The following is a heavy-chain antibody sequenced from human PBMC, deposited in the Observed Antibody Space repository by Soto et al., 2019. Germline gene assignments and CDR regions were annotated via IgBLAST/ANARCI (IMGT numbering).Heavy chain of an antibody. CDR3: AHSRFKQQLVPFEY. V-gene: IGHV2-5*02. Sequence: GSLPTLGNPKKTLTLTCTFSGFSLINNGVCVGCILRPPGKALEWLALIYWDDDKRYSPSLKSRLTITKDTSKNQVVLTMTNMDPVDTATYYCAHSRFKQQLVPFEYWGQGTLVTVSS. CDR2: IYWDDDK. CDR1: GFSLINNGVC. D-gene: IGHD6-13*01. J-gene: IGHJ4*02.